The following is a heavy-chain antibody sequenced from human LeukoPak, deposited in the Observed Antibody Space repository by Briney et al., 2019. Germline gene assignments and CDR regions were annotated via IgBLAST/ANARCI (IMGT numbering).Heavy chain of an antibody. D-gene: IGHD3-10*01. J-gene: IGHJ4*02. CDR1: GYTFTGYY. V-gene: IGHV1-2*02. Sequence: GASVKVSCKASGYTFTGYYIHWVRQAPGQGLEWLGWINPNTGGTNFAQRFQGRVTLTRDTSVSTAYLDLSSLRSDDTAVYYCARVRPSGWERVYFDFWGQGTLVTVSS. CDR2: INPNTGGT. CDR3: ARVRPSGWERVYFDF.